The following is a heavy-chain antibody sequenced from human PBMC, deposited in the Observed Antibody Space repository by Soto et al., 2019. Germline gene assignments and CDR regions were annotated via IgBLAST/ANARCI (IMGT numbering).Heavy chain of an antibody. D-gene: IGHD3-3*01. J-gene: IGHJ6*02. V-gene: IGHV1-69*06. CDR3: ARWDTYYDFWSGYSDYYYYGMDV. CDR2: IIPIFGTA. CDR1: GGTFSSYA. Sequence: GASVKVSCKASGGTFSSYAISWVRQAPGQGLEWMGGIIPIFGTANYAQKFQGRVTITADKSTSTAYMELSSLRSEDTAVYYCARWDTYYDFWSGYSDYYYYGMDVWGQGTTVTFSS.